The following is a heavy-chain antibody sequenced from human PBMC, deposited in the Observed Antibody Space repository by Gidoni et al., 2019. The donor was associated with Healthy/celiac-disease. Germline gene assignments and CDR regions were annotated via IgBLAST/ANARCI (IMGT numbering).Heavy chain of an antibody. D-gene: IGHD6-19*01. Sequence: EVQLLESGGGLVQPGGSLRLSCAASGFTFSSYAMSWVRQAPGKGLEWVSAISGSCGSTYYADSVKGRFTISRDNSKNTLYLQMNSLRAEDTAVYYCAKHSSGWYEVDYWGQGTLVTVSS. CDR2: ISGSCGST. CDR3: AKHSSGWYEVDY. J-gene: IGHJ4*02. CDR1: GFTFSSYA. V-gene: IGHV3-23*01.